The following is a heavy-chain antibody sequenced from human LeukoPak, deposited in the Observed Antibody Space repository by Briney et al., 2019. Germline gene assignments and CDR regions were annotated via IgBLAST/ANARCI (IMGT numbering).Heavy chain of an antibody. CDR2: ISGSGGST. Sequence: GGSLRLSCAASGFTFSSYAMSWVRQAPGKGLEWVSAISGSGGSTYYADSVKGRFTISRDNSKNTLYLQMNSLRAEDTAVYYCAKVGSIGTLVGGFDYWGQGTLVTVSS. CDR3: AKVGSIGTLVGGFDY. D-gene: IGHD1-26*01. J-gene: IGHJ4*02. CDR1: GFTFSSYA. V-gene: IGHV3-23*01.